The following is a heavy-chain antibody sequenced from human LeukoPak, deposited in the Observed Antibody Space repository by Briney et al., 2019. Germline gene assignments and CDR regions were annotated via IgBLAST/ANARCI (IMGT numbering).Heavy chain of an antibody. V-gene: IGHV1-3*01. D-gene: IGHD2-2*02. CDR1: GYTFTDFY. CDR2: INAGNGNT. J-gene: IGHJ6*02. CDR3: AREDIVVVPAAIVAYYYYGMDV. Sequence: GASVKVSCKASGYTFTDFYMLWVRQAPGQRLEWMGWINAGNGNTKYSQKFQGRVTITRDTSASTAYMELSSLRSEDTAVYYCAREDIVVVPAAIVAYYYYGMDVWGQGPTVTVSS.